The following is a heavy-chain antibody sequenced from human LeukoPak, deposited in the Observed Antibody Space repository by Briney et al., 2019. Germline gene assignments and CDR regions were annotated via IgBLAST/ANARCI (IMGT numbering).Heavy chain of an antibody. CDR1: GYTFTNYA. J-gene: IGHJ4*02. CDR3: ARVGKYSGSYPDY. Sequence: ASVKVSCKASGYTFTNYAINWVRQAPGQGLEWVGWINTKTGNPTYAQGFTGRFAFSLDTSVTTTYLQISSLKAEDTAVYYCARVGKYSGSYPDYWGQGTLVTVSS. CDR2: INTKTGNP. V-gene: IGHV7-4-1*02. D-gene: IGHD1-26*01.